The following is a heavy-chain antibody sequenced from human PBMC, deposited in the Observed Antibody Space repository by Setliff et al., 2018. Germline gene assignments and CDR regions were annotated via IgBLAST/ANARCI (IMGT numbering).Heavy chain of an antibody. CDR1: GGSISSGSYY. V-gene: IGHV4-61*09. D-gene: IGHD4-4*01. Sequence: SETLSLTCTVSGGSISSGSYYWSWIRQPAGKGLEWIGHIYTSGSTNYNPSLKSRVTISVDTSKNQFSLKLSSVTAADTAVYYCARVDYSPINYYHYYMDVWGKGTTVTVSS. CDR3: ARVDYSPINYYHYYMDV. CDR2: IYTSGST. J-gene: IGHJ6*03.